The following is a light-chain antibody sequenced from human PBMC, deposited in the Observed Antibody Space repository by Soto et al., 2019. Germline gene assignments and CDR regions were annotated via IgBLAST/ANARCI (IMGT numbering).Light chain of an antibody. V-gene: IGLV2-14*01. J-gene: IGLJ2*01. CDR2: EVS. CDR1: SSDIGGYND. CDR3: SSYTSSSTPV. Sequence: QSALTQPASVSGSPGQSITISCTGTSSDIGGYNDVSWYQHPPGKAPKLMIYEVSNRPSGVSNRFSGSKSGNTASLTISGLQAEDEAYYYCSSYTSSSTPVFGGGTKLTVL.